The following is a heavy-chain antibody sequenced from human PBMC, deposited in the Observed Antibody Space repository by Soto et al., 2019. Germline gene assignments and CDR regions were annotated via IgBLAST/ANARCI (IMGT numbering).Heavy chain of an antibody. V-gene: IGHV4-34*01. J-gene: IGHJ4*02. Sequence: QVQLQQWGAGLLKPSETLSLTCAVYGGSFSGYYWSWIRQPPGKGLEWIGEINHSGSTNYNPSLKSRVTISVDTSKNQFSLKLSSVTAADTAVYYCARGRINVWGSLPYFDYWGQGTLVTVSS. D-gene: IGHD3-16*01. CDR1: GGSFSGYY. CDR2: INHSGST. CDR3: ARGRINVWGSLPYFDY.